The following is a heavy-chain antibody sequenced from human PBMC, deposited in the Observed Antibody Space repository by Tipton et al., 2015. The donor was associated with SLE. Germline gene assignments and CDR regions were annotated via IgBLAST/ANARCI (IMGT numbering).Heavy chain of an antibody. D-gene: IGHD3-16*02. V-gene: IGHV4-31*03. CDR2: IYYSGST. CDR3: ARGLAYDYVWGSYRQYYFDY. Sequence: TLSLTCTVSGGSISSGGYYWSWIRQHPGKGLEWIGYIYYSGSTYYNLSLKSRVTISVDTSKNQFSLKLSSVTAADTAVYYCARGLAYDYVWGSYRQYYFDYWGQGTLVTVSS. CDR1: GGSISSGGYY. J-gene: IGHJ4*02.